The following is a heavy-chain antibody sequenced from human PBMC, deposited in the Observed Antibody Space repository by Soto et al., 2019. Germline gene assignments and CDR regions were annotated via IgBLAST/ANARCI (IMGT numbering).Heavy chain of an antibody. J-gene: IGHJ4*02. CDR1: GYTFTSYD. CDR2: LNPNTDDS. Sequence: ASVKVSCKXSGYTFTSYDIYWVRQATGQGLEWMGWLNPNTDDSAYAQKFQGRISVTSDTSINTVHMELSSLRSEDTAVYYCARRAETNGWNGFGADKYYFDFWGQGTLVTVSS. V-gene: IGHV1-8*01. CDR3: ARRAETNGWNGFGADKYYFDF. D-gene: IGHD1-1*01.